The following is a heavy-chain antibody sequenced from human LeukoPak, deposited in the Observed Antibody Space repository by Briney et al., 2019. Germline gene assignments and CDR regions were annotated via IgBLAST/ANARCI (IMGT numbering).Heavy chain of an antibody. Sequence: SETLSLTCTVFGVSVTTSGYYGAWIRQPPGRGLEWIGSISYSGITYYKPSLGGRVTISVDTAKNQFSLKLSSVTAADTAVYSCARHNDYSSLMDVWGQGTTVTVSS. CDR2: ISYSGIT. V-gene: IGHV4-39*01. CDR3: ARHNDYSSLMDV. CDR1: GVSVTTSGYY. J-gene: IGHJ6*02. D-gene: IGHD2-21*01.